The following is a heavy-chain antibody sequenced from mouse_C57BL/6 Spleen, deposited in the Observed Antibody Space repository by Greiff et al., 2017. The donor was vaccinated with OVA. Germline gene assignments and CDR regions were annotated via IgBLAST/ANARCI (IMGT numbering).Heavy chain of an antibody. CDR3: ARSGTTVVGRYYAMDY. Sequence: EVQLQQPGAELVRPGSSVKLSCKASGYTFTDYNMDWVKQSHGKSLEWIGDINPNNGGTIYNQKFKGKATLTVDKSSSTAYMELRSLTSEDTAVYYCARSGTTVVGRYYAMDYWGQGTSVTVSS. D-gene: IGHD1-1*01. CDR2: INPNNGGT. V-gene: IGHV1-18*01. CDR1: GYTFTDYN. J-gene: IGHJ4*01.